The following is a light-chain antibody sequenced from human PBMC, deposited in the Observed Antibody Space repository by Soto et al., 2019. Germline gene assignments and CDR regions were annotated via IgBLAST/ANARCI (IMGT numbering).Light chain of an antibody. Sequence: EIVMTQSPATLSVSPGERATLSCRASQSVNNNLAWYQQKHGQAPRLLIYGASTRATGIPARFSGSVSGSDFTLTISSLQSEDFAIYYCQQYNNWWTFGQGTKVEIK. V-gene: IGKV3-15*01. J-gene: IGKJ1*01. CDR1: QSVNNN. CDR3: QQYNNWWT. CDR2: GAS.